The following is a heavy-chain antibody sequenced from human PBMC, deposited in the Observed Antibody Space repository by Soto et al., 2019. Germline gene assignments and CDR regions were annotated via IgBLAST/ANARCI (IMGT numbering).Heavy chain of an antibody. J-gene: IGHJ5*02. Sequence: ASVKVSCQTSGYTLTSYAVHWVRQAPGQRLEWMGWINAGNGNTKYSQKFQGRVTITRDTSASTAYMELSSLRSEDTAVYYCARGVTMVRGVLARDWFDPWGQGTLVTVSS. V-gene: IGHV1-3*01. D-gene: IGHD3-10*01. CDR2: INAGNGNT. CDR3: ARGVTMVRGVLARDWFDP. CDR1: GYTLTSYA.